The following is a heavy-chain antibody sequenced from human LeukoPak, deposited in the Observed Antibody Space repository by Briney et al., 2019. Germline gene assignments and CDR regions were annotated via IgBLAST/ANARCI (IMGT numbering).Heavy chain of an antibody. CDR3: ARPDYRDGMDV. J-gene: IGHJ6*02. CDR2: IYPGDSDT. Sequence: GESLKISCKGSGYTFSYYWIGWVRQMSGKGLEWMGVIYPGDSDTRYSPSFQGQVTISADKSISTAYLQWSSLKASDTAMYYCARPDYRDGMDVWGQGTTVTVSS. D-gene: IGHD4-11*01. V-gene: IGHV5-51*01. CDR1: GYTFSYYW.